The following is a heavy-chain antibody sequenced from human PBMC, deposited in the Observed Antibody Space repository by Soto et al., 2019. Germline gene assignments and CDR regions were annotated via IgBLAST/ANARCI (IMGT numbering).Heavy chain of an antibody. D-gene: IGHD1-26*01. V-gene: IGHV1-69*01. Sequence: VQLVQSGAEVKKPGSSVKVSCKASGGTFSSYSINWVRQAPGQGLEWMGEIIPIFGTANYAQKFQGRVTITADESTSTAYMELSSLRSEATAVYYCARDGGRHSGGIDYWGQGTLVTVSS. CDR3: ARDGGRHSGGIDY. CDR1: GGTFSSYS. CDR2: IIPIFGTA. J-gene: IGHJ4*02.